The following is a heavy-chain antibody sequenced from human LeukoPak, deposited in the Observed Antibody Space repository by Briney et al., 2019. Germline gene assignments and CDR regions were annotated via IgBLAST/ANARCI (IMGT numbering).Heavy chain of an antibody. CDR2: IYHSGST. CDR1: GYSISSGYC. V-gene: IGHV4-38-2*01. D-gene: IGHD2-2*01. Sequence: SETLSLTCAVSGYSISSGYCWGWIRQPPGKGLEWIGSIYHSGSTYYNPSLKSRVTISADTSKNQFSLKLSSVTAADTAVYYCARLSTSRPIGWFDPWGQGTLVTVSS. J-gene: IGHJ5*02. CDR3: ARLSTSRPIGWFDP.